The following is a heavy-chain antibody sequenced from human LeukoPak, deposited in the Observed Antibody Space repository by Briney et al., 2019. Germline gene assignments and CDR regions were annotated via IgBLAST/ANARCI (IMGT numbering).Heavy chain of an antibody. Sequence: SETLSLTCAVYGGSFSGYYWSWIRQPPGKGLEWIGEINHSGSTNYNPSLKSRVTISVDTSKNQSSLKLSSVTAADTAVYYCASNSPGYSDGISPLYGYNCGHGNLGTASS. CDR3: ASNSPGYSDGISPLYGYN. V-gene: IGHV4-34*01. CDR2: INHSGST. D-gene: IGHD5-18*01. J-gene: IGHJ4*03. CDR1: GGSFSGYY.